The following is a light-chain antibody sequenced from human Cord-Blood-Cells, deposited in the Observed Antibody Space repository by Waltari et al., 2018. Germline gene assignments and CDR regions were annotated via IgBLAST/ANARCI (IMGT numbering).Light chain of an antibody. CDR3: SSYTSSSTLV. J-gene: IGLJ3*02. CDR2: DVI. Sequence: QSALTQPASVSGSPGQSITISCTGTSSDVGGYNYVSWYQQHPGKAPKLLIYDVINRPSGGSHRFSGSKSGNTASLTISGLQAEEEADYYCSSYTSSSTLVFGGGTKLTVL. V-gene: IGLV2-14*01. CDR1: SSDVGGYNY.